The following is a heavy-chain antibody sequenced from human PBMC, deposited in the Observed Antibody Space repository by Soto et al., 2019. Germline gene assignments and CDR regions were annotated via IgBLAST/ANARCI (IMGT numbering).Heavy chain of an antibody. D-gene: IGHD3-10*01. V-gene: IGHV5-51*01. J-gene: IGHJ6*02. CDR2: IYPGDSDT. CDR1: GYSFTSYW. CDR3: ARRGDLSDYYSYGMDV. Sequence: PGESLKISCKGSGYSFTSYWIGWVRQMPGKGLEWMGIIYPGDSDTRYSPSFQGQVTISADKSISTAYLQWSSLKASDTAMYYCARRGDLSDYYSYGMDVWGQGTTVTVSS.